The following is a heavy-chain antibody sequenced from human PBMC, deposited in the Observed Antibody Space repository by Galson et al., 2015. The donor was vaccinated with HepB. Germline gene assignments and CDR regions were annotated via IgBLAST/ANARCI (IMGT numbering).Heavy chain of an antibody. V-gene: IGHV3-53*01. CDR3: ARGERGGYSSCMDV. D-gene: IGHD6-13*01. CDR2: IYSGGST. J-gene: IGHJ6*02. Sequence: SLRLSCAASGFTVSSNYMSWVRQAPGKGLEWVSVIYSGGSTYYAASVKGRFTISRDSSRNTVSLQMNSLRAEDTAVYYCARGERGGYSSCMDVWGQGTTVTVSS. CDR1: GFTVSSNY.